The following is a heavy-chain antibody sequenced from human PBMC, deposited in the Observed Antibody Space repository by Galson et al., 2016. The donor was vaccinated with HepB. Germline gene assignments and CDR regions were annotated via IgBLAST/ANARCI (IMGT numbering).Heavy chain of an antibody. V-gene: IGHV3-21*06. J-gene: IGHJ5*02. CDR3: ARDPLAGKVENWFDP. CDR2: ITASSDYI. CDR1: GFTFDDYA. D-gene: IGHD4-23*01. Sequence: SLRLSCATSGFTFDDYAMHWVRQAPGKGLEWVSSITASSDYIYYADSVKGRFTISRDNAENSLYLQMNSLRAEDTAVYYCARDPLAGKVENWFDPWGQGTLVIVSS.